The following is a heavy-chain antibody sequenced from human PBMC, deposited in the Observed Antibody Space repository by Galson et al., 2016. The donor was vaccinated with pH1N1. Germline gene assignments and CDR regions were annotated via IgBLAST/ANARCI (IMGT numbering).Heavy chain of an antibody. V-gene: IGHV5-51*01. CDR1: GYSFSTYW. J-gene: IGHJ6*03. CDR2: IYPGDSDT. D-gene: IGHD2-2*01. CDR3: ARLGIPATIDYHYYMDV. Sequence: QSGAEVKKPGESLKISCKGTGYSFSTYWIAWVRQMPGEGLEWMGIIYPGDSDTRYSPSFQGQVTISADKSIGAAYLQWSSLQASDTAMYFCARLGIPATIDYHYYMDVWGKGTTVTVSS.